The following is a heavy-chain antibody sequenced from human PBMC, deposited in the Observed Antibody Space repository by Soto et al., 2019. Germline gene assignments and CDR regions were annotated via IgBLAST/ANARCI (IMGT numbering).Heavy chain of an antibody. CDR3: ARSNTYYDFWSGSLKNYYYYGMDV. J-gene: IGHJ6*02. CDR1: DFALNSLA. CDR2: FPDGGSDP. Sequence: GGSLRLSCEASDFALNSLAMTWVRQAPGKGLEWVSSFPDGGSDPSYADSVKGRFTISRDNAKNSLYLQMNSLRAEDTAVYYCARSNTYYDFWSGSLKNYYYYGMDVWGQGTTVTVSS. V-gene: IGHV3-21*01. D-gene: IGHD3-3*01.